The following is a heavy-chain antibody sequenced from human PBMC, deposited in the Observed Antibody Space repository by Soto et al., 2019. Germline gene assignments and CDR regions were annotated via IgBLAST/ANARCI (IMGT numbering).Heavy chain of an antibody. D-gene: IGHD3-22*01. CDR3: ARSDSHSYFQH. J-gene: IGHJ1*01. V-gene: IGHV3-23*01. CDR2: ISPSGGNT. Sequence: EVQLLESGGGLIQPGGSLRLSCGASGFTFSSYAMNWVRQAPRKGLEWVSAISPSGGNTYYADSVKGRFTISRDTSNTALSLQMNCRRDEDTAVDYCARSDSHSYFQHWGQGTLVTVSS. CDR1: GFTFSSYA.